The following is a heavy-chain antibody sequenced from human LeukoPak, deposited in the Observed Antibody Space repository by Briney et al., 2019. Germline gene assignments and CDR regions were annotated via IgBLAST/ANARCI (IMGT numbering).Heavy chain of an antibody. CDR1: CYSISSGYY. D-gene: IGHD1-26*01. CDR2: IYHSGST. V-gene: IGHV4-38-2*02. J-gene: IGHJ4*02. Sequence: PSETLSLTCTASCYSISSGYYWGWIRQPPGKGLEWIGSIYHSGSTYYNPSLKSRVTISVDTSKNQFSLKLSSVTAADTAVYYCARETVGATSFDYWGQGTLVTVSS. CDR3: ARETVGATSFDY.